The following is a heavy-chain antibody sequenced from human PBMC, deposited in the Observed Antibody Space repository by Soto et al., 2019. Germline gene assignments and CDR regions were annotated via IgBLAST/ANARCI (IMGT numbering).Heavy chain of an antibody. D-gene: IGHD5-18*01. V-gene: IGHV4-4*02. CDR2: SHQSGNT. CDR1: GVSISSHDW. CDR3: ATRDTGRVY. J-gene: IGHJ4*02. Sequence: VQLQESGPGLVKPSGTLSLTCAVSGVSISSHDWWTWVRQPPGKGLEWIGESHQSGNTNYNSSLESRVTISLDKSKNLFSLQLNSVTVADTAVYYCATRDTGRVYWGQGTLVTVSS.